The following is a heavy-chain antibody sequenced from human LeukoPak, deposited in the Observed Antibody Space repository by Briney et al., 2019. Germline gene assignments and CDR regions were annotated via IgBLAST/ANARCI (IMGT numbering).Heavy chain of an antibody. D-gene: IGHD5-24*01. CDR2: IIPNSGGT. CDR3: ARSSRGLDAFDI. Sequence: ASVKVSCKASGYTFTGSYMHWVRQAPGQGLERMGWIIPNSGGTSYARKFQGRVTMTRDTSISTAYMEVSRLRSDDTAVYYCARSSRGLDAFDIWGQGTMVTVSS. V-gene: IGHV1-2*02. CDR1: GYTFTGSY. J-gene: IGHJ3*02.